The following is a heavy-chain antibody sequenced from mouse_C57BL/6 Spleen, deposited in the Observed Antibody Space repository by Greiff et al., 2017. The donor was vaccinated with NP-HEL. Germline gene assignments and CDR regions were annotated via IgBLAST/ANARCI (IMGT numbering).Heavy chain of an antibody. CDR1: GFTFTDYY. CDR3: ARSGSNYAWFAY. V-gene: IGHV7-3*01. Sequence: EVKLVESGGGLVQPGGSLSLSCAASGFTFTDYYMSWVRQPPGKALEWLGFLRNKANGYTTEYSASVKGRFTISRDNSQSILYLQMNALRAEDSATYYCARSGSNYAWFAYWGQGTLVTVSA. J-gene: IGHJ3*01. D-gene: IGHD1-1*01. CDR2: LRNKANGYTT.